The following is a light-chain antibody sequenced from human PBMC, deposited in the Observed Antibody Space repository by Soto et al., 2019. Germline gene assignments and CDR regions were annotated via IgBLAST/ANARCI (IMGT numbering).Light chain of an antibody. J-gene: IGKJ2*01. CDR2: WAS. CDR1: QSVLYSSNNKNC. V-gene: IGKV4-1*01. Sequence: DIMMTQSPDSLTVSLGARATIKCKSSQSVLYSSNNKNCVAWYQQKPGQPPKLLIYWASTRQSGVPGRFSGSASGTDFNLANSSLQAEDVAVYYCHQYFSTPLTFGQGTKVAI. CDR3: HQYFSTPLT.